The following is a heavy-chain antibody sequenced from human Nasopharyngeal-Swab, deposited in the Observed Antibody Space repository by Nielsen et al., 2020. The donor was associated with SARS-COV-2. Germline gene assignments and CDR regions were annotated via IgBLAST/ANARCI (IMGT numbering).Heavy chain of an antibody. D-gene: IGHD3-22*01. V-gene: IGHV1-18*01. CDR2: ISAYNGNT. Sequence: WVRQAPGHGLEWMGWISAYNGNTNYAQKLQGRVTMTTDTSTSTAYMELRSLRSDDTAVYYCARDSNPDYYDSSGYKDYWGQGTLVTVSS. CDR3: ARDSNPDYYDSSGYKDY. J-gene: IGHJ4*02.